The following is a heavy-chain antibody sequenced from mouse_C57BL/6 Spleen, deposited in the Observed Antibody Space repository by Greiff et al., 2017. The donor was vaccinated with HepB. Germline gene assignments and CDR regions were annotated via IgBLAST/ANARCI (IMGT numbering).Heavy chain of an antibody. D-gene: IGHD2-4*01. CDR3: ARNYDYDVVWFAY. V-gene: IGHV1-50*01. CDR1: GYTFTSYW. CDR2: IDPSDSYT. Sequence: QVQLQQSGAELVKPGASVKLSCKASGYTFTSYWMQWVKQRPGQGLEWIGEIDPSDSYTNYNQKFKGKATLTVDTSSSTAYMQLSSLTSEDSAVYYCARNYDYDVVWFAYWGQGTLVTVSA. J-gene: IGHJ3*01.